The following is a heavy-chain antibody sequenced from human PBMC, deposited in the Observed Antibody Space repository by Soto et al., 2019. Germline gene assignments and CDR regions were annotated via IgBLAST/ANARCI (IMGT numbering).Heavy chain of an antibody. V-gene: IGHV3-9*01. Sequence: EVQLVESGGGLVQPGRSLRLSCAASGFTFDDYAMHWVRQAPGKGLEWVSGISWNSGSIGYADSVKGRFTISRDNAKNSLYLQMNSLRAEDTAVYYGAKYDAYGMDVWGQGTTVTVSS. CDR2: ISWNSGSI. CDR3: AKYDAYGMDV. J-gene: IGHJ6*02. D-gene: IGHD1-1*01. CDR1: GFTFDDYA.